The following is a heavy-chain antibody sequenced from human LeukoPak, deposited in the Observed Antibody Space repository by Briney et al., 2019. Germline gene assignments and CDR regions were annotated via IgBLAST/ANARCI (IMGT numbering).Heavy chain of an antibody. CDR2: IYYSGST. CDR3: ARSPEWELLGERFDP. V-gene: IGHV4-39*01. J-gene: IGHJ5*02. Sequence: SETLSLTCTVSGGSISSSSYYWGWIRQPPGKGLEWIGSIYYSGSTYYNPSLKSRVTISVDTSKNQFSLKLSSVTAADTAVYYCARSPEWELLGERFDPWGQGTLVTVSS. D-gene: IGHD1-26*01. CDR1: GGSISSSSYY.